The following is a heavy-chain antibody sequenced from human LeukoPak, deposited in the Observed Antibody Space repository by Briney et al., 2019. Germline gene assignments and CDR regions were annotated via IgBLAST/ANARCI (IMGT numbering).Heavy chain of an antibody. V-gene: IGHV4-4*02. Sequence: SSETLSLTCAVSGGSISSSNWWSWVRQPPGKGLEWIGEIYHSGSTNYNPSLKSRVTISVDTSKNQFSLKLSSVTAADTAVYYCVRDRPNVDSSGYYSRHDAFDIWGQGTIVTVSS. D-gene: IGHD3-22*01. CDR3: VRDRPNVDSSGYYSRHDAFDI. CDR1: GGSISSSNW. J-gene: IGHJ3*02. CDR2: IYHSGST.